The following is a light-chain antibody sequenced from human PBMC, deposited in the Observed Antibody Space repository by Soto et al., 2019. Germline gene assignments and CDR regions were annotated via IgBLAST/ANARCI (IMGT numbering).Light chain of an antibody. V-gene: IGLV2-14*01. CDR1: TSDIGGYNY. CDR3: SSFTDTNTYVV. J-gene: IGLJ2*01. CDR2: DVS. Sequence: LTQPASVSGSPGQSITISCTGTTSDIGGYNYVSWYQQHPGKAPKLMIYDVSNRPSGVSDRFSGSKSGNTASLTISGLQAEDEADYYCSSFTDTNTYVVLGGGTKLTVL.